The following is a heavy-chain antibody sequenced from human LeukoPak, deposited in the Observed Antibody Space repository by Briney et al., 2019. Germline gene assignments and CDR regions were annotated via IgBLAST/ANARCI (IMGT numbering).Heavy chain of an antibody. V-gene: IGHV1-8*01. CDR1: GYTFTSYD. CDR2: MNPNSGNT. Sequence: ASVKVSCKASGYTFTSYDINWARQATGQGLEWMGWMNPNSGNTGYAQKFQGRVTMTRNTSISTAYMELSSLRSEDTAVYYCARVRALWFGDLLPDYWGQGALVTVSS. J-gene: IGHJ4*02. D-gene: IGHD3-10*01. CDR3: ARVRALWFGDLLPDY.